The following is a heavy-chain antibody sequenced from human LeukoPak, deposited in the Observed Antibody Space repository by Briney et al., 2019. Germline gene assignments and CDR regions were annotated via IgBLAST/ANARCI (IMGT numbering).Heavy chain of an antibody. Sequence: SETLSLTCAVYGGSFSGYYWSWIRQPPGKGLEWIGEINHSGSTNYNPSLKSRVTISVDTSKNQFSLKLSSVTAADTAVYYCAGGRGCSSTSCYTTGDYWGQGTLVTVSS. V-gene: IGHV4-34*01. CDR2: INHSGST. D-gene: IGHD2-2*02. CDR3: AGGRGCSSTSCYTTGDY. CDR1: GGSFSGYY. J-gene: IGHJ4*02.